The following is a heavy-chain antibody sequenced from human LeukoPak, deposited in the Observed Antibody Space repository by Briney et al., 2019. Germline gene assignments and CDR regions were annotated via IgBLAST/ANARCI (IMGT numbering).Heavy chain of an antibody. J-gene: IGHJ3*02. CDR2: INPKSGDT. Sequence: GASVKVSCKASGYSFTGHYMHWVRQAPGQGLEWMGWINPKSGDTNYAQKFQGRVTMTRDTSISTAYMDMSSPRSDDTAVYYCARNLWFGESSDAFDMWGQGTMVTVSS. CDR3: ARNLWFGESSDAFDM. CDR1: GYSFTGHY. D-gene: IGHD3-10*01. V-gene: IGHV1-2*02.